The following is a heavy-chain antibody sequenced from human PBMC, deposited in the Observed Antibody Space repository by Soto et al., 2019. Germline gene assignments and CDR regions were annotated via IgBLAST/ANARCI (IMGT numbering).Heavy chain of an antibody. CDR2: INPNSGGT. J-gene: IGHJ5*02. CDR1: GYTFTGYY. CDR3: ARDRATIVVLPAASGLWFDP. D-gene: IGHD2-2*01. Sequence: ASVKVSCKASGYTFTGYYMHWVRQAPGQGLEWMGWINPNSGGTNYAQKFQGRVTMTRDTSISTAYMELSRLRSDDTAVYYCARDRATIVVLPAASGLWFDPWGQGTLVTVPQ. V-gene: IGHV1-2*02.